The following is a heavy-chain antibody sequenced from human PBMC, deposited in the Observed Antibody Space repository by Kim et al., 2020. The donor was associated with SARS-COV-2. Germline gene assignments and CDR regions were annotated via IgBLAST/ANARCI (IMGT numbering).Heavy chain of an antibody. CDR2: IYYGGST. CDR1: GAPIRSYY. V-gene: IGHV4-59*13. D-gene: IGHD6-13*01. J-gene: IGHJ6*02. Sequence: SETLSLTCTVSGAPIRSYYWNWIRQPPGKGLEWIGYIYYGGSTNYNPSLKSRLTMSVDMSNNQVSLKLSSVTAADTAVYYCAKGPPFYSSSWYYGMDVWGQGTAVRVSS. CDR3: AKGPPFYSSSWYYGMDV.